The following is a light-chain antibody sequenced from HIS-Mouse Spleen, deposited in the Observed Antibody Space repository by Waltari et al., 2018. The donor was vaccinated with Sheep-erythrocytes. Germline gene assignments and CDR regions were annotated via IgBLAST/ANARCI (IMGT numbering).Light chain of an antibody. CDR2: DVS. CDR3: SSYTSSSTWV. J-gene: IGLJ3*02. V-gene: IGLV2-14*03. CDR1: RSAVGGSNY. Sequence: QSALTQPASVSGSPGQSITISCPGTRSAVGGSNYVSWYQQHPGKAPKLMIYDVSNRPSGVSNRFSGSKSGNTASLTISGLQAEDEADYYCSSYTSSSTWVFGGGTKLTVL.